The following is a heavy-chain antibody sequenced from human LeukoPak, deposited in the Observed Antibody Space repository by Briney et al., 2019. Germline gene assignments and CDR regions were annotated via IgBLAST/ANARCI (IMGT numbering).Heavy chain of an antibody. CDR1: GGTFSSYA. CDR2: IIPIFGTA. Sequence: SVKVSCKASGGTFSSYAISWVRQAPGQGLEWMGGIIPIFGTANYAQKFQGRVTITADESTSTAYMELSSLRCDDTAVYYCARKGRVVVTPYYYYGMDVWGQGTTVTVSS. V-gene: IGHV1-69*13. J-gene: IGHJ6*02. D-gene: IGHD2-15*01. CDR3: ARKGRVVVTPYYYYGMDV.